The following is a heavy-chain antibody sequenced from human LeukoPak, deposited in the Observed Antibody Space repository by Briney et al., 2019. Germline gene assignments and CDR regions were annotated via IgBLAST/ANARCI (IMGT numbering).Heavy chain of an antibody. CDR1: GFTVSSNY. CDR2: IYSGGST. Sequence: GGSLRLSCAASGFTVSSNYMTWVRQAPGKGLEWVSVIYSGGSTYYADSVKGRFTISRDNSKNTLYLQMNSLRAEDTAVYYCARDSLAVAGTGGYANDYWGQGTLVTVSS. J-gene: IGHJ4*02. CDR3: ARDSLAVAGTGGYANDY. D-gene: IGHD6-19*01. V-gene: IGHV3-66*01.